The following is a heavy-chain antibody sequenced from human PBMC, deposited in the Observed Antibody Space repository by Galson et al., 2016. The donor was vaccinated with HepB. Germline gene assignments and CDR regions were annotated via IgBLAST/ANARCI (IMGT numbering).Heavy chain of an antibody. CDR1: GSSFSDHW. Sequence: SVTVSCSASGSSFSDHWITWVRQAPGKGLECVASIKPDGGETKYVHSVQGRLIITRDNAKTPIQLQMSSLRADDTALYYCAKDGGCSGSGCQGRDWFDPWGQGTLVTVSS. J-gene: IGHJ5*02. D-gene: IGHD1-26*01. CDR2: IKPDGGET. V-gene: IGHV3-7*03. CDR3: AKDGGCSGSGCQGRDWFDP.